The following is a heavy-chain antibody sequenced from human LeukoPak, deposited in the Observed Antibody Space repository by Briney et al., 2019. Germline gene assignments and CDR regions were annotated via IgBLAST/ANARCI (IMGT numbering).Heavy chain of an antibody. CDR1: GGSISSYY. CDR3: ARVGDWNDLVY. J-gene: IGHJ4*02. Sequence: SETLSLTCTVSGGSISSYYWSWIRQPPGKGLEWIGYIYYSGSTNYNPSLKSRGTISVDTSKNQFSLKLSSVTAADTAVYYCARVGDWNDLVYWGQGTLVTVSS. V-gene: IGHV4-59*01. D-gene: IGHD1-1*01. CDR2: IYYSGST.